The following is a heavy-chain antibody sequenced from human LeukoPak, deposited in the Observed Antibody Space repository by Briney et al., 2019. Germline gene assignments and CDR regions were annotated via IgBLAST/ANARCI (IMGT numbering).Heavy chain of an antibody. D-gene: IGHD3-22*01. CDR2: IYYSGST. CDR1: GGSISSSSYY. J-gene: IGHJ5*02. Sequence: SETLSLTCTVSGGSISSSSYYWGWIRQPPGKGLEWIGSIYYSGSTYYNPSLKSRVTISVDTSKNQFSLKPSSVTAADTAVYYCARALGLDYYDSSGYYRNWFDPWGQGTLVTVSS. CDR3: ARALGLDYYDSSGYYRNWFDP. V-gene: IGHV4-39*07.